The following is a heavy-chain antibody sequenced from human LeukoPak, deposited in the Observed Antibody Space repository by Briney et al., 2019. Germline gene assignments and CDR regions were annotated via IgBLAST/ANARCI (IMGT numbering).Heavy chain of an antibody. CDR2: IIPIFGTA. CDR3: ARVRNSGSYGY. J-gene: IGHJ4*02. D-gene: IGHD1-26*01. CDR1: GGTFSSYA. V-gene: IGHV1-69*05. Sequence: SVKVSCKASGGTFSSYAISWVRQAPGQGLEWMGGIIPIFGTANYAQKFQGRVTITTDESTSTAYMELSSLRSEDTAVYYCARVRNSGSYGYWGQGTLSPSPQ.